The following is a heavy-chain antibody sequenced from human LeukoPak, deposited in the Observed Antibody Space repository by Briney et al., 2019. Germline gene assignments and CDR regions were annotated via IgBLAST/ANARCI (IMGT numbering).Heavy chain of an antibody. CDR1: GFTVSSTY. CDR3: ARGDRRDGYRFDY. V-gene: IGHV3-53*01. D-gene: IGHD5-24*01. J-gene: IGHJ4*02. CDR2: IYSGGST. Sequence: PGGSLRLSCAASGFTVSSTYMNWVRQAPGGGLEWGSIIYSGGSTYYAESVRGRFTISRDNSKNTLYLQMNSLRAEDTALHYCARGDRRDGYRFDYWGQGTLVTVSS.